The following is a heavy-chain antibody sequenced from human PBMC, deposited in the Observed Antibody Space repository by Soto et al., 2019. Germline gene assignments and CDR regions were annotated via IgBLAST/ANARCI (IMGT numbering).Heavy chain of an antibody. CDR3: ARDPPATRHGMDV. J-gene: IGHJ6*02. CDR2: IYSGGST. Sequence: GGSLRLSCAAPGFTVSSNYMSWVRQAPGKGLEWVSVIYSGGSTYYADSVRGRFTISRDNSKNTLYLQMKSLRAEDTAVYYCARDPPATRHGMDVWGQGTTVTVSS. CDR1: GFTVSSNY. V-gene: IGHV3-53*01.